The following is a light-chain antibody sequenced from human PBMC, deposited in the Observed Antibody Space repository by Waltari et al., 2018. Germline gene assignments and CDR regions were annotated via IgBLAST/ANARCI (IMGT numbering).Light chain of an antibody. CDR3: AAWDDSLNGPV. V-gene: IGLV1-44*01. J-gene: IGLJ1*01. Sequence: QSVLTQPPSASGTPGQRVTISCSGSSPNIGRNTETWYQQLPGTAPKLLIYSNNQRPSGVPDRFSGSKSGTSASLAISGLQSEDEADYYCAAWDDSLNGPVFGTGTKVTVL. CDR2: SNN. CDR1: SPNIGRNT.